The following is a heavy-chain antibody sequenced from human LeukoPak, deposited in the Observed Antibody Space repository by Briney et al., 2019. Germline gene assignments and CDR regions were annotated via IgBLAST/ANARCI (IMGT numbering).Heavy chain of an antibody. J-gene: IGHJ4*02. CDR1: GYTFTSYG. CDR3: ARQYSSSYYFDY. V-gene: IGHV1-46*01. Sequence: ASVKVSCKASGYTFTSYGISWVRQAPGQGLEWMGIMNPSGGRISYAQKFHGRVTMTRDMSTSTAYMELSSLRSEDTAVYYCARQYSSSYYFDYWGQGTLVTVSS. CDR2: MNPSGGRI. D-gene: IGHD4-11*01.